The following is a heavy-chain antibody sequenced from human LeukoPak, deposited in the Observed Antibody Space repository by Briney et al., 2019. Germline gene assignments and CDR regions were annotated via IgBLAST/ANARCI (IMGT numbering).Heavy chain of an antibody. CDR2: IYTSGST. D-gene: IGHD2-8*02. CDR3: ARLNGRLVSAFDI. V-gene: IGHV4-4*09. CDR1: GGSISSYY. J-gene: IGHJ3*02. Sequence: SETLSLTCTVSGGSISSYYWSWIRQPPGKGLEWIGYIYTSGSTNYNPSLKSRVTISVDTSKNQFSLKLRSVTAADTAVYYCARLNGRLVSAFDIWGQGTMVTVSS.